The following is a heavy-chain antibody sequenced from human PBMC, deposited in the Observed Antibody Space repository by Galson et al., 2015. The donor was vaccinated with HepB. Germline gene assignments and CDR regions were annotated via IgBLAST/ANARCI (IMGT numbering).Heavy chain of an antibody. CDR3: ARDLTMIVVSTLFDY. CDR1: GFTFSSYA. Sequence: SLRLSCAASGFTFSSYAMHWVRQAPGKGLEWVAVISYDGSNKYYADSVKGRFTISRDNSKNTLYLQMNSLRAEDTAVYYCARDLTMIVVSTLFDYWGQGTLVTVSS. J-gene: IGHJ4*02. CDR2: ISYDGSNK. V-gene: IGHV3-30*04. D-gene: IGHD3-22*01.